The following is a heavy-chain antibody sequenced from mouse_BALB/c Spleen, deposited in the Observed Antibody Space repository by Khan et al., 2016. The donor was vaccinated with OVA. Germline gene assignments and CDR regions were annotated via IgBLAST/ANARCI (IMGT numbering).Heavy chain of an antibody. D-gene: IGHD1-1*01. V-gene: IGHV3-2*02. CDR2: ISYSGST. CDR3: ARGNYYGYAMDY. Sequence: EVQLQESGPGLVKPSQSLSLTCTVTGYSITSNYAWNWIRQFPGNKLEWMGYISYSGSTNYNPSIKSRISITRDTSKNQFFLQLNSGTTEDTATYYCARGNYYGYAMDYWGQGTSITVSS. J-gene: IGHJ4*01. CDR1: GYSITSNYA.